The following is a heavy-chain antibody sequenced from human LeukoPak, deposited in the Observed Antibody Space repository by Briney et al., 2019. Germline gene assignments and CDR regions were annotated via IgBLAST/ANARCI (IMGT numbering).Heavy chain of an antibody. Sequence: GGSLRLSCAASGFTFSSYGMHWVRQAPGKGLEWVAFIRYDGSNKYYADSVKGRFTISRDNSKNTLYLQMNSLRAEDTAVYYCAKWLGDIVVVPAAGIDYWGQGTLVTVSS. CDR3: AKWLGDIVVVPAAGIDY. D-gene: IGHD2-2*01. CDR2: IRYDGSNK. V-gene: IGHV3-30*02. CDR1: GFTFSSYG. J-gene: IGHJ4*02.